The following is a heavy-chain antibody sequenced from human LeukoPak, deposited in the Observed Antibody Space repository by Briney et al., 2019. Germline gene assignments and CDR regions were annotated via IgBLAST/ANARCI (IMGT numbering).Heavy chain of an antibody. Sequence: GGSLRLSCAASGFTFSGFAMSWVRRTPGKGLEWVSAISGSGGSTYYADSVKGRFTISRDNSKDTLYLQMNSLRAEDTAVYYCAKYAVRGVTTYLIYWGQGTLVTVSS. CDR2: ISGSGGST. V-gene: IGHV3-23*01. J-gene: IGHJ4*02. CDR3: AKYAVRGVTTYLIY. CDR1: GFTFSGFA. D-gene: IGHD3-10*01.